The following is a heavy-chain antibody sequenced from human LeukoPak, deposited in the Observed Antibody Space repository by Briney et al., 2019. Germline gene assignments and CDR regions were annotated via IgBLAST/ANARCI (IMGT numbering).Heavy chain of an antibody. CDR2: ISSDGVEK. CDR3: AREGHYDILTGYSPVEYYFYYMDV. D-gene: IGHD3-9*01. Sequence: GGSLRLSCEASGFTFSHYGIHWVRQTPDKGLEWVAAISSDGVEKHYEDSVKGRFSISRDNSKSTLYLQMNSLRAEDTALYYCAREGHYDILTGYSPVEYYFYYMDVWGKGTTVTVSS. V-gene: IGHV3-30*04. J-gene: IGHJ6*03. CDR1: GFTFSHYG.